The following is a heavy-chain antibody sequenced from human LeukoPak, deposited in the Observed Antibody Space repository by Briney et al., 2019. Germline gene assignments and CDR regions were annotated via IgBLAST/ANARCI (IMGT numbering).Heavy chain of an antibody. J-gene: IGHJ4*02. CDR1: GASISSYY. D-gene: IGHD2-2*01. V-gene: IGHV4-59*12. CDR2: IYYTGST. Sequence: SETLSLTCTVSGASISSYYWSWIRLPPGKGLQWIGHIYYTGSTNYHPSLKSRVTMSVHTSKNQFSLKLSSVTAADTAVYYCARTRPYQQGNISKGSSTTPYFDYWGQGTLVTVSS. CDR3: ARTRPYQQGNISKGSSTTPYFDY.